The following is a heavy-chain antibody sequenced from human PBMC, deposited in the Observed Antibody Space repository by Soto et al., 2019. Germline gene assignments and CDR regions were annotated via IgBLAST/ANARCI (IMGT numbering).Heavy chain of an antibody. Sequence: PGGSLRLSCAASGFTFSGFAMNWVRQAPGKGLEWVSYITSGGSTVYYADSVRGRFTISRDNAKKSLYLQMNSLRDEDTAVYYCARDDLYDSKKGVWGQGTTVTVSS. CDR1: GFTFSGFA. CDR3: ARDDLYDSKKGV. D-gene: IGHD3-3*01. CDR2: ITSGGSTV. V-gene: IGHV3-48*02. J-gene: IGHJ6*02.